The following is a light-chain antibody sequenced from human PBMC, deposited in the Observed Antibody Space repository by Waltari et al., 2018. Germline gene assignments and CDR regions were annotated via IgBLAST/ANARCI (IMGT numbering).Light chain of an antibody. J-gene: IGLJ2*01. CDR3: QSYDTTLSVV. Sequence: QSVLTQPPSVSGAPGQRVTISCSGTGSNIGAGYDVHGYRQLPGKAPPLLIYGVNTRPPGVSDRFSGSQFDTSASLAIAGLQADDEADYYCQSYDTTLSVVFGGGTKLTVL. V-gene: IGLV1-40*01. CDR1: GSNIGAGYD. CDR2: GVN.